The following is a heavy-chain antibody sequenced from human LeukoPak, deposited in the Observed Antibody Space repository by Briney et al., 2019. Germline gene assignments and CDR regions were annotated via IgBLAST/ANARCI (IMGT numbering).Heavy chain of an antibody. J-gene: IGHJ5*02. V-gene: IGHV3-23*01. Sequence: GRSLRLSCVGSGFTFSSYTMTWVRQAPGKGLEWVSAIGGRGGSTYYADSVKGRFTITRDNSKNTLYMQMDSLRAEDTAVYYCAKEGGAWGQGTLVTVSS. CDR2: IGGRGGST. CDR1: GFTFSSYT. D-gene: IGHD3-16*01. CDR3: AKEGGA.